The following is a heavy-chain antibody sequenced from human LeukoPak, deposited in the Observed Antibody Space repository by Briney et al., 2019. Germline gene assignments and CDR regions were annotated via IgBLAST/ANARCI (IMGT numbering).Heavy chain of an antibody. V-gene: IGHV1-69*13. J-gene: IGHJ4*02. CDR3: ARDPHGSGSYYTLGY. CDR1: GGTFSSYA. D-gene: IGHD3-10*01. CDR2: IIPIFGTA. Sequence: ASVKVSCKASGGTFSSYAISWVRQAPGQGLEWMGGIIPIFGTANYAQKFQGRVTITADESTSTAYMGLSSLRSEDTAVYYCARDPHGSGSYYTLGYWGQGTLVTVSS.